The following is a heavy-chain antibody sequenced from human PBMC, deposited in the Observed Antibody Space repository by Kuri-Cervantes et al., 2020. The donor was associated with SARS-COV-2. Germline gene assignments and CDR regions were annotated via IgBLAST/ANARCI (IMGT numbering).Heavy chain of an antibody. CDR1: GYTFTSYG. Sequence: ASVKVSCKASGYTFTSYGISWVRQATGQGLEWMGWMNPNSGNTGYAQKFQGRVTMTRNTSISTAYMELSSLRSEDTAVYYCARIYSGYDYRYWGQGTLVTVSS. CDR3: ARIYSGYDYRY. V-gene: IGHV1-8*02. J-gene: IGHJ4*02. D-gene: IGHD5-12*01. CDR2: MNPNSGNT.